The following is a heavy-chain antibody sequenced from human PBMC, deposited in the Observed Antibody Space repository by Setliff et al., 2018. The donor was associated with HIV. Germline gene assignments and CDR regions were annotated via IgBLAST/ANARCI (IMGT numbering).Heavy chain of an antibody. CDR2: IKEDGTRT. CDR1: GGSISSRDYY. CDR3: ARGTSDSSGYFPYYYYYYMDV. D-gene: IGHD3-22*01. Sequence: PSETLSLTCTVSGGSISSRDYYWGWIRQPPGKGLEWVASIKEDGTRTYYADSVKGRFTISRDNAKNSLYLQMHSLRAEDTAVYYCARGTSDSSGYFPYYYYYYMDVWGKGTTVTVSS. V-gene: IGHV3-7*01. J-gene: IGHJ6*03.